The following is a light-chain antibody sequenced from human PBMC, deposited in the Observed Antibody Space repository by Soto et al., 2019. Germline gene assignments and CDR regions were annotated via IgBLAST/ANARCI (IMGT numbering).Light chain of an antibody. V-gene: IGKV1D-12*01. CDR3: QQSNGLPRT. J-gene: IGKJ2*01. CDR2: AAS. Sequence: DIQMTQSPSSVSASVGDRVTITCRASQGIGRWLAWYQQKPGKAPKVLIYAASSLQSGVPSRFSGSGCGTDFSLTLPSLQPEDFATYYCQQSNGLPRTFAQGTRVEIK. CDR1: QGIGRW.